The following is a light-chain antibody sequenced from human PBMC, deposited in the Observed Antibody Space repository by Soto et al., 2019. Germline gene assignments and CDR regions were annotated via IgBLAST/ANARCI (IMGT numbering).Light chain of an antibody. CDR2: AAS. J-gene: IGKJ1*01. Sequence: DIPMTQSPSSLTASVGDRVTITCRASQDISRDLAWFQQKPGKAPKRLIYAASSLQSGVPSRFSGTGSGTEFTLTISSLQPEDFATYYCLQHSYLGTFGQGTKVEIK. CDR1: QDISRD. V-gene: IGKV1-17*01. CDR3: LQHSYLGT.